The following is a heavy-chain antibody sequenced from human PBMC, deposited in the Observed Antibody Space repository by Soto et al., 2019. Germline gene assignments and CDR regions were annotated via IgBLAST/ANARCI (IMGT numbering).Heavy chain of an antibody. CDR3: ARDRVDYGDYRYFDY. J-gene: IGHJ4*02. CDR2: ISSSSSYI. CDR1: GFTFSSYS. D-gene: IGHD4-17*01. Sequence: GGSLRLSCAASGFTFSSYSMNWVRQAPGKGLEWVSSISSSSSYIYYADSVKGRFTISRDNAKNSLYLQMNSLRAEDTAVYYCARDRVDYGDYRYFDYWGQGTLVTVSS. V-gene: IGHV3-21*01.